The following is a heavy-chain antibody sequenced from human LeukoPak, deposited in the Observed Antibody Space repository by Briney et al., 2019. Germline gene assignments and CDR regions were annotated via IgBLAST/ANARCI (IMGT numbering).Heavy chain of an antibody. V-gene: IGHV4-39*01. CDR2: IYNSAST. CDR3: ATNKTMMTTAGLFDP. D-gene: IGHD4-17*01. Sequence: SETLSLTCTVSGGSISSGTYYWAWVRQSPGKGLEWIGSIYNSASTYYNPSFKSRVTLSVDTSRNQFSLNVRSVTAADTGMYYCATNKTMMTTAGLFDPWGQGTLVIVSS. CDR1: GGSISSGTYY. J-gene: IGHJ5*02.